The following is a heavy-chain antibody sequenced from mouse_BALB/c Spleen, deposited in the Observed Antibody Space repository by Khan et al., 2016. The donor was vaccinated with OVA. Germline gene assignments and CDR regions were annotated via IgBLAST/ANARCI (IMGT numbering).Heavy chain of an antibody. V-gene: IGHV14-3*02. D-gene: IGHD2-10*01. CDR2: IDPANGDV. CDR1: GFNIKDTY. J-gene: IGHJ3*01. Sequence: VQLQQSGAEFVQPGASVKLSCTASGFNIKDTYMHWINQRTQQGMVWIGRIDPANGDVKYDPRFQDKATIAADASSNTAYLQLSSLTSEDTAVYYCTRGAYNGLFAYWGQGTLVTVSA. CDR3: TRGAYNGLFAY.